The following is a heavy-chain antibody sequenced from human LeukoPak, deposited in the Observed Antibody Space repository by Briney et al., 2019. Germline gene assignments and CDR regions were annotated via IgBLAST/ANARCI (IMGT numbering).Heavy chain of an antibody. CDR3: ARDKIVGATYFDY. J-gene: IGHJ4*02. V-gene: IGHV3-23*01. D-gene: IGHD1-26*01. CDR2: ISGSGGGT. Sequence: PGGSLRLSCAASGFTFSSYAMNWVRQAPGKGLEWVSGISGSGGGTYYADSVKGRFTISRDNSKNTLYLQMNSLRAEDTAVYYCARDKIVGATYFDYWGQGTLVTVSS. CDR1: GFTFSSYA.